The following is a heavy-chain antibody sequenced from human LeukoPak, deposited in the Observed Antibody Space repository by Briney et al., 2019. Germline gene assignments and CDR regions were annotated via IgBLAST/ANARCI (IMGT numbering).Heavy chain of an antibody. CDR3: AKDPELLRYFDWLPLHHFDY. D-gene: IGHD3-9*01. Sequence: ASVKVSCKASGYTFTSYYMHWVRQAPGQGLEWMGIINPSGGSTSYAQKFQGRVTMTRDTSTSTVYMELSSLRSEDTAVYYCAKDPELLRYFDWLPLHHFDYWGQGTLVTVSS. CDR1: GYTFTSYY. V-gene: IGHV1-46*01. J-gene: IGHJ4*02. CDR2: INPSGGST.